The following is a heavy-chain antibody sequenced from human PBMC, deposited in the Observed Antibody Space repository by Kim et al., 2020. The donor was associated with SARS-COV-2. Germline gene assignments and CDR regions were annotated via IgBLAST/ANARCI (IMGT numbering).Heavy chain of an antibody. D-gene: IGHD3-22*01. J-gene: IGHJ4*02. CDR3: ATDLGSGYFWAFDY. Sequence: ASVKVSCKVSGYTLTELSMHWVRQAPGKGLEWMGGFDPEDGETIYAQKFQGRVTMTEDTSTDTAYMELSSLRSEDTAVYYCATDLGSGYFWAFDYWGQGTLVTVSS. CDR1: GYTLTELS. CDR2: FDPEDGET. V-gene: IGHV1-24*01.